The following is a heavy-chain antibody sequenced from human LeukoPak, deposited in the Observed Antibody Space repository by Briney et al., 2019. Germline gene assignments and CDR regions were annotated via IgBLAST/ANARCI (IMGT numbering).Heavy chain of an antibody. Sequence: PSETLSLTCAVYGGSFSGYYWSWIRQPPGKGLEWIGEINHSGSTNYNPSLKSRVTISVDTSKNQFSLKLSSVTAADTAVYYCARHGSSPSYYYYYMDVWGKGTTVTISS. CDR3: ARHGSSPSYYYYYMDV. CDR2: INHSGST. D-gene: IGHD6-6*01. V-gene: IGHV4-34*01. CDR1: GGSFSGYY. J-gene: IGHJ6*03.